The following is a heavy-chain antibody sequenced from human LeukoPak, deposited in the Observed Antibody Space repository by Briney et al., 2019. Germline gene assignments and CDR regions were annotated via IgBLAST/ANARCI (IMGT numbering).Heavy chain of an antibody. CDR2: ISDSDGNT. D-gene: IGHD6-13*01. CDR3: ARDLMGIAYRGAFYY. J-gene: IGHJ4*02. V-gene: IGHV3-23*01. CDR1: GFTFSSYS. Sequence: PGGSLRLSCAASGFTFSSYSMNWVRQAPGKGLEWVSAISDSDGNTYYADSVKGRFTISRDNSKNTLYLQMNSLRAEDTAVYYCARDLMGIAYRGAFYYWGQGTLVTVSS.